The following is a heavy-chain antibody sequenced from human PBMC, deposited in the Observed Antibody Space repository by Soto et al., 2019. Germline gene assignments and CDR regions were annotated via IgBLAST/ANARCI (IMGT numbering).Heavy chain of an antibody. CDR1: GGSISSYY. Sequence: KPSETLSLTCTVSGGSISSYYWSWIRQPPGKGLEWIGYIYYSGSTNYNPSLKSRVTISVDTSKNQFSLKLSSVTAADTAVYYCARGGGSYYYYGMDVWGQGTTVTVSS. CDR3: ARGGGSYYYYGMDV. V-gene: IGHV4-59*01. D-gene: IGHD1-26*01. J-gene: IGHJ6*02. CDR2: IYYSGST.